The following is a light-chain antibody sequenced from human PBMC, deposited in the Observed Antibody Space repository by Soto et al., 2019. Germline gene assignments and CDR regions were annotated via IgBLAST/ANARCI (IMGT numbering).Light chain of an antibody. J-gene: IGKJ1*01. CDR1: QSIGNW. CDR3: QQYNSYSGS. Sequence: DIQMTQSPSTLSASVGDRVTITCRASQSIGNWLAWHQQKPGKAPKLLIYKASTLESGVPSRFSGSGSGTEFTLTISSLQPDDFATYYCQQYNSYSGSFGQGTKVDIK. CDR2: KAS. V-gene: IGKV1-5*03.